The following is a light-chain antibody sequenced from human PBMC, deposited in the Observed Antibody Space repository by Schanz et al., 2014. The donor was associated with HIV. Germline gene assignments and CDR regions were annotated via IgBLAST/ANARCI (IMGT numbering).Light chain of an antibody. CDR2: DVT. CDR1: SSDIGSYVY. V-gene: IGLV2-14*03. CDR3: GSCSPTNTGT. J-gene: IGLJ3*02. Sequence: QSALTQPASVSGSPGQSITISCTGSSSDIGSYVYVSWCQQHPGKAPKLIIYDVTSRPSGVSARFSASKTGETASLTISGLQAEDEADYYCGSCSPTNTGTFGGGTKLTVL.